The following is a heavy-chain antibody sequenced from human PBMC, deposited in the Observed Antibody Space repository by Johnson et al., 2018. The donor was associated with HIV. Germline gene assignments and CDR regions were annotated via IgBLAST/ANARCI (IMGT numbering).Heavy chain of an antibody. J-gene: IGHJ3*02. D-gene: IGHD6-19*01. CDR2: ISYDGSEE. V-gene: IGHV3-30*04. CDR3: ARDGVYSSPWDAFDI. CDR1: GFTFSSYA. Sequence: QEQLVESGGGVVQPGRSLRLSCAASGFTFSSYAMHWVRQAPGKGLEWVAVISYDGSEEYYVDSMEGRCPISRDNAKNSLYLQMDNLRVEDTAMYYCARDGVYSSPWDAFDIWGQGTMVTVSS.